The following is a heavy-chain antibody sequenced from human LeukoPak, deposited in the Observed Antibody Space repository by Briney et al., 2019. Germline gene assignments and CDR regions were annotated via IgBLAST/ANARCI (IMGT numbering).Heavy chain of an antibody. CDR3: ASSLWFGEWQTYDY. D-gene: IGHD3-10*01. Sequence: SETLSLTCTVSGGSISSSSYYWGWIRQPPGKGLEWIGSIYYSGSTYYNPSLKSRVTISVDTSKNQFSLKLSSVTAADTAVYYCASSLWFGEWQTYDYWGQGTLVTVSS. CDR1: GGSISSSSYY. V-gene: IGHV4-39*01. CDR2: IYYSGST. J-gene: IGHJ4*02.